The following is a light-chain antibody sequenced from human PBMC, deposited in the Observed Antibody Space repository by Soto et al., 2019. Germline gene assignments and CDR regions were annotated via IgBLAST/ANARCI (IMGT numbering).Light chain of an antibody. J-gene: IGLJ3*02. Sequence: QSALTQPASVSGSPGQSITISCTGTSNDVGGYNYVSWYQQHPGDAPKLMIYEVSNRPSGVSNRFSGSKSGNTASLTISGRQPEDEADYYCSSYTSSSTRVFGGGTKVTVL. V-gene: IGLV2-14*01. CDR3: SSYTSSSTRV. CDR2: EVS. CDR1: SNDVGGYNY.